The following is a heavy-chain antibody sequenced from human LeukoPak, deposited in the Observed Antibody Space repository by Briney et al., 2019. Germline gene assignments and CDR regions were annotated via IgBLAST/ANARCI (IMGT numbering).Heavy chain of an antibody. J-gene: IGHJ4*02. V-gene: IGHV3-30*03. CDR2: ISYDGSNK. CDR1: GFTFRSYG. D-gene: IGHD4-23*01. Sequence: PGRSLRLSCAASGFTFRSYGMHWVRQAPGKGLEWVAVISYDGSNKYYADSVKGRFTIPRDNSKNTPYLQMNSLRAEDTAVYYCARGSNSVAYWGQGTLVTVSP. CDR3: ARGSNSVAY.